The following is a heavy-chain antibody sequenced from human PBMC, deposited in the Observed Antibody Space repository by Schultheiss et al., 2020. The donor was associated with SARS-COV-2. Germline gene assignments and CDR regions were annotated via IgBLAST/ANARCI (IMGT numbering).Heavy chain of an antibody. J-gene: IGHJ6*02. CDR2: IYYSGST. V-gene: IGHV4-39*07. D-gene: IGHD6-6*01. CDR1: GGSISSSSYY. CDR3: TRALIAARDYYYYGMDV. Sequence: SETLSLTCTVSGGSISSSSYYWGWIRQPPGKGLEWIGYIYYSGSTYYNPSLKSRVTTSVDTSKNQFSLKLSSVTAADTAVYYCTRALIAARDYYYYGMDVWGQGTTVTVSS.